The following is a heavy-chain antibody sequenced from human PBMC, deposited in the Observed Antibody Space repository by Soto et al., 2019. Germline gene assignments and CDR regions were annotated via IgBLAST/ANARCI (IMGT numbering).Heavy chain of an antibody. V-gene: IGHV1-18*01. J-gene: IGHJ4*02. Sequence: QVQLVQSGAEVKKPGASVKVSCKTSGYTFTSYGIIWVRQAPGQGLEWMGWISGYNGNTNYAQRLQGRVTMTTDTSTSTAYMELRSLRSDDTDMYYCARAGQHSSSPYLLYTFDYWGQGTLVTVSS. CDR1: GYTFTSYG. D-gene: IGHD6-13*01. CDR2: ISGYNGNT. CDR3: ARAGQHSSSPYLLYTFDY.